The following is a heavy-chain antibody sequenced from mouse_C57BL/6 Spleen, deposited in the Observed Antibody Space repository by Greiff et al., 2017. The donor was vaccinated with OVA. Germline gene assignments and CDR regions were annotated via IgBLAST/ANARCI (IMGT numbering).Heavy chain of an antibody. CDR1: GYTFTSYG. V-gene: IGHV1-81*01. CDR2: IYPRSGNT. CDR3: ARSGGRSYGGDY. D-gene: IGHD1-1*01. J-gene: IGHJ2*01. Sequence: QVQLQQSGAELARPGASVKLSCKASGYTFTSYGISWVKQRTGQGLEWIGEIYPRSGNTYYNEKFKGKATLTAAKSSSTAYMELRSLTSEDSAVYFWARSGGRSYGGDYWGQGTTLTVSS.